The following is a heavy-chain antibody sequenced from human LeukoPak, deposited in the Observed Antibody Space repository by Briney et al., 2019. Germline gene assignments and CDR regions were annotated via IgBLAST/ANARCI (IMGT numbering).Heavy chain of an antibody. CDR3: AKGSAWSADY. V-gene: IGHV3-7*03. D-gene: IGHD2-15*01. CDR2: INPDGSNK. CDR1: EFTFSRSW. Sequence: GGSLRLSCEASEFTFSRSWMFWVRQAPGKGLEWVAHINPDGSNKYHIESVKGRFSSSRDNAKNSLYLQMNSLRAEDTAIYYCAKGSAWSADYWGQGTLVTVSS. J-gene: IGHJ4*02.